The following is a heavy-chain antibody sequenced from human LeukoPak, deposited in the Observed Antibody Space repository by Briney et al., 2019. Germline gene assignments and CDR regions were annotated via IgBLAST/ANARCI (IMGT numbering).Heavy chain of an antibody. V-gene: IGHV4-59*01. CDR1: GGSISSYY. Sequence: SETLSLTCTVSGGSISSYYWSWIRQPPGKGLEWIGYIYYSGSTNYNPSLKSRVTISVDTSKNQFSLKLSSVTAADTAVYYCARGRKSRTYFSDSSAYAVYFDYWGQGILVTVSS. D-gene: IGHD3-22*01. J-gene: IGHJ4*02. CDR2: IYYSGST. CDR3: ARGRKSRTYFSDSSAYAVYFDY.